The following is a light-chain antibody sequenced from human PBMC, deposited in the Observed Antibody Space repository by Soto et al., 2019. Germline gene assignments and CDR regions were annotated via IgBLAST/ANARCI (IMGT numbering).Light chain of an antibody. J-gene: IGKJ3*01. Sequence: EIVLTQSPGTLSLSPGERATLSCRASQSISSSYLAWYQQRPGQAPRLLIYAASRRATGLPDRFSGSGSGPDFTLTISRVEPEDFAVFYCQQYDSSPFTFGPGTTVDIK. CDR1: QSISSSY. CDR2: AAS. V-gene: IGKV3-20*01. CDR3: QQYDSSPFT.